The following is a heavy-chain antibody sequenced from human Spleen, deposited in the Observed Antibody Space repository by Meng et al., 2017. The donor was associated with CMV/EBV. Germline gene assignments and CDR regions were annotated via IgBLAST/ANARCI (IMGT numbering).Heavy chain of an antibody. CDR3: APHCGGDCYRWFDP. J-gene: IGHJ5*02. CDR2: ISSGSSTI. Sequence: GGSLRLSCAASGFTFSNYYMSWIRQAPGKGLEWVSYISSGSSTIYYADSVKGRFTISRDNAKNSLYLQMNSLRAEDTAVYYCAPHCGGDCYRWFDPWGQGTLVTVSS. D-gene: IGHD2-21*01. V-gene: IGHV3-11*01. CDR1: GFTFSNYY.